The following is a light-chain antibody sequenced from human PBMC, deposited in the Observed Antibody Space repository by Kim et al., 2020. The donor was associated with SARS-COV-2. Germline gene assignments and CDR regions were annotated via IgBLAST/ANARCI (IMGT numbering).Light chain of an antibody. Sequence: DIQMTQSPSSVSASVGDRVTITCRASQAIYNYLAWYQLKPGNPPKLLIFAASTLRSGVSSRFRGRGSGTDFTLTINSLHPEDVATYYCQKYNSVPLTFGPGTKVDIK. CDR3: QKYNSVPLT. J-gene: IGKJ3*01. CDR1: QAIYNY. CDR2: AAS. V-gene: IGKV1-27*01.